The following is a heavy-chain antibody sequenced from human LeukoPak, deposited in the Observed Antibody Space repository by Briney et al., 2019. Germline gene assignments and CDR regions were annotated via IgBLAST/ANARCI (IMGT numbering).Heavy chain of an antibody. V-gene: IGHV4-34*01. J-gene: IGHJ4*02. D-gene: IGHD2-15*01. Sequence: SETLSLTCAVYGGSFSGYYWSWIRQPPGKGLEWIGEINHSGSTNYNPSLKSRVTISVDTSKNQFSLKLSSVTAADTAVYYCASFSGECSGGSCYSDRGIDYWGQGTLVTVSS. CDR2: INHSGST. CDR1: GGSFSGYY. CDR3: ASFSGECSGGSCYSDRGIDY.